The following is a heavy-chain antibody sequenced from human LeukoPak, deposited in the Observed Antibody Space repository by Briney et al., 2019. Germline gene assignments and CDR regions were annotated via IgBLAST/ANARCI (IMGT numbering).Heavy chain of an antibody. D-gene: IGHD1-26*01. J-gene: IGHJ4*02. CDR2: ISYTGTYI. CDR3: VRDRGTYRPIDY. CDR1: AFSLNAYN. V-gene: IGHV3-21*04. Sequence: GGSLRLSCAASAFSLNAYNMNWVRQAPGKGLEWVSSISYTGTYIYYADSVKGRFTISRDNAQNSLYLQMNSMRAEDTAVYYCVRDRGTYRPIDYWGQGTLVTVSS.